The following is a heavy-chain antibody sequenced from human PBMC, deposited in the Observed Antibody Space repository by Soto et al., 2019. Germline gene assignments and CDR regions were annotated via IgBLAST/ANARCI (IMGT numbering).Heavy chain of an antibody. Sequence: QVQLVQSGAEVRKPGASVTVSCKASGYTFTTYYLHWVRQAPGQGLEWMGIINPSAGGTRYAQKFKGRVTMTRDTSTSTVYMELSSLRSEDTAMYYCARDWRLDYGDPNWFDPWGQGTLVTVSS. V-gene: IGHV1-46*01. CDR3: ARDWRLDYGDPNWFDP. CDR2: INPSAGGT. D-gene: IGHD4-17*01. J-gene: IGHJ5*02. CDR1: GYTFTTYY.